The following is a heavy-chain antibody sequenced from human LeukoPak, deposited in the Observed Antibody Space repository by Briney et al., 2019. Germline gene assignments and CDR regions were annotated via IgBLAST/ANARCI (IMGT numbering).Heavy chain of an antibody. CDR1: GFTFSSYG. CDR2: IRYDGSNK. Sequence: GGSLRLSCAASGFTFSSYGMHWVRQAPGKGLEWVAFIRYDGSNKYYADSVKGRFTISRDNSKNTLYLQMNSLRAEDTAVYYCAKDPSSGAAYWGNFDYWGQGTLVTVSS. CDR3: AKDPSSGAAYWGNFDY. J-gene: IGHJ4*02. D-gene: IGHD1-26*01. V-gene: IGHV3-30*02.